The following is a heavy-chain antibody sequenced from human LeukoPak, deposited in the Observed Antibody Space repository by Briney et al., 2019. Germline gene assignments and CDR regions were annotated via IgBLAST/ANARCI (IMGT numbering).Heavy chain of an antibody. V-gene: IGHV4-34*01. Sequence: PSETLSLTCAVYGGSLSGYYWSRIRQPPGKGLEWIGEINHSGSTNYNPSLKSRVTISVDTSKNQFSLKLSSVTAADTAVYYCARGTLGMITFGGVIGSPWLRMDVWGKGTTVTVSS. CDR3: ARGTLGMITFGGVIGSPWLRMDV. D-gene: IGHD3-16*02. CDR1: GGSLSGYY. CDR2: INHSGST. J-gene: IGHJ6*03.